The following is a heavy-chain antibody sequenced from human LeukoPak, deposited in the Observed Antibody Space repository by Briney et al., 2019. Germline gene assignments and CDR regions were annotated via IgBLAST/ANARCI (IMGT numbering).Heavy chain of an antibody. Sequence: GASVKVSCKASGYTFTSYGISWVRQAPGQGLEWMGWISAYNGNTNYAQKLQGRVTMTTDTSTSTAYMELSSLRSEDTAVYYCARDLTTQSRREGIFDYWGQGTLVTVSS. D-gene: IGHD1-1*01. CDR1: GYTFTSYG. V-gene: IGHV1-18*01. CDR3: ARDLTTQSRREGIFDY. J-gene: IGHJ4*02. CDR2: ISAYNGNT.